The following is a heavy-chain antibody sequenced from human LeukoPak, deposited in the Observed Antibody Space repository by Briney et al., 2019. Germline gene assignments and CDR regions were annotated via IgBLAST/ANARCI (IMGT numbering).Heavy chain of an antibody. CDR3: ARLRIVGATPYDAFDI. D-gene: IGHD1-26*01. J-gene: IGHJ3*02. V-gene: IGHV5-51*01. CDR2: IYPGDSDT. Sequence: GESLKISCKGSGYSFTSYWIGWVRQMPGKGLEWMGVIYPGDSDTRYSPSFQGQVTISADKSISTAYLQWSSLKASDTAMYYCARLRIVGATPYDAFDIWGQGTMVTVSS. CDR1: GYSFTSYW.